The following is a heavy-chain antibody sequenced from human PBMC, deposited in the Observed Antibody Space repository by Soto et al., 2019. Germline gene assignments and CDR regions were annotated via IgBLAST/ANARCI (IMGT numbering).Heavy chain of an antibody. CDR1: GFSIGGNP. CDR2: IHTVGST. Sequence: LRLSCEVSGFSIGGNPMSWVRQAPGQGLEWVASIHTVGSTYYADSVQGRFTISRDNSKNTLFLQMNSLRVGDTAIYFCARGLNDDSWGQGTLVTVSS. V-gene: IGHV3-53*01. J-gene: IGHJ4*02. CDR3: ARGLNDDS. D-gene: IGHD1-1*01.